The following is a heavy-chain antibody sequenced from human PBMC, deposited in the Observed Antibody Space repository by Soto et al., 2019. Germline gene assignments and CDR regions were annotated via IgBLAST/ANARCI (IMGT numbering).Heavy chain of an antibody. D-gene: IGHD3-22*01. CDR2: ISDSGGST. Sequence: GGSLRLSCAASGLTFSSNAMSWVRQAPGKGLEWVSGISDSGGSTYYADSVKGRFTISRDNSKNTLYLQMNSLRAEDTAVYYCAKDDSRVVVPDDCFDSWGQGTLVTVSS. J-gene: IGHJ5*01. CDR1: GLTFSSNA. V-gene: IGHV3-23*01. CDR3: AKDDSRVVVPDDCFDS.